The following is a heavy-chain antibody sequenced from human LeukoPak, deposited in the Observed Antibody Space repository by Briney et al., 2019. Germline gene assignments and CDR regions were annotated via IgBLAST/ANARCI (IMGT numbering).Heavy chain of an antibody. J-gene: IGHJ4*02. CDR2: INPKSGST. D-gene: IGHD3-10*01. V-gene: IGHV1-2*02. CDR1: GYTFTGYY. Sequence: GASVKVSCKASGYTFTGYYTHWVPQAPGQGLEWMGWINPKSGSTNYAPRFQGRVTMTRDPSISTAYMELSRLRSEDPAIYYCAKPTYYGSGTPENYWSQGTLVTVSS. CDR3: AKPTYYGSGTPENY.